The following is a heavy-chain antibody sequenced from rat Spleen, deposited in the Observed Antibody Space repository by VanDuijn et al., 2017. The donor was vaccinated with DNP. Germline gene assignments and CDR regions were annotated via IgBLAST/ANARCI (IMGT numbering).Heavy chain of an antibody. CDR1: GFTFSDYA. V-gene: IGHV5-17*01. CDR2: ISYDGNRI. Sequence: EVQLVESGGGLIQPGRSLKLSCTASGFTFSDYAMAWVRQAPKKGLEWVATISYDGNRIYYRDSVKGRFTISRDNAESTLYLQMNSLGSEDTATYYCTRDEAALVTYWGQGTLVTVSS. CDR3: TRDEAALVTY. J-gene: IGHJ3*01. D-gene: IGHD1-12*03.